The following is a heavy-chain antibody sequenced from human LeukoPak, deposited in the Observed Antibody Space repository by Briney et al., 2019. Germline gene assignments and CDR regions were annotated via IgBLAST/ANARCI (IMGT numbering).Heavy chain of an antibody. J-gene: IGHJ1*01. CDR3: ARDGTYSSGWIFQH. CDR1: GFTFSSYA. V-gene: IGHV3-30-3*01. Sequence: PGRSLSFSCAASGFTFSSYAMHWVRQAPGQGLEWGAVISYDGSNKSYADSVKGRFTISRDNSKNTLYLQLNSLRAEDTAVYYCARDGTYSSGWIFQHWGQGTLVTVSS. CDR2: ISYDGSNK. D-gene: IGHD6-19*01.